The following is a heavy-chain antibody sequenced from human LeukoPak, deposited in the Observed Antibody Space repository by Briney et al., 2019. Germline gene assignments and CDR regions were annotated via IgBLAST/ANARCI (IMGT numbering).Heavy chain of an antibody. V-gene: IGHV4-30-4*08. Sequence: KPSETLSLTCAVYGGSFSGYYWSWIRQPPGKGLEWIGYIYYSGSTYYNPSLKSRVTISVDTSKNQFSLKLSSVTAADTAVYYCARSRDGYNWVFDYWGQGTLVTVSA. CDR2: IYYSGST. CDR3: ARSRDGYNWVFDY. D-gene: IGHD5-24*01. CDR1: GGSFSGYY. J-gene: IGHJ4*02.